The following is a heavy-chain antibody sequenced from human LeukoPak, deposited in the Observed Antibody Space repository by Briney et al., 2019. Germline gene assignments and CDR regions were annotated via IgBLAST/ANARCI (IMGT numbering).Heavy chain of an antibody. CDR2: ISSGSNTI. CDR1: GFTFITYS. Sequence: GGSLRLSCAVSGFTFITYSMNWVRQAPGKGLEWISYISSGSNTIYYADSVKGRFTISRDNARNSLFLQMNSLGAEDTAVYYCARRVGATYYFDWWGQGTLVTVSS. V-gene: IGHV3-48*01. J-gene: IGHJ4*02. CDR3: ARRVGATYYFDW. D-gene: IGHD1-26*01.